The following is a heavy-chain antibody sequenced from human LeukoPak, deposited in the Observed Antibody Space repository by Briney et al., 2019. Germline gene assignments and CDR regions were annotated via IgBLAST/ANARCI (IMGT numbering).Heavy chain of an antibody. CDR3: ARDLAFGEMVTNRGAFDI. D-gene: IGHD5-24*01. CDR2: INPKSGGT. Sequence: GASVKVFCKASGYTFTDYYMHWVRQAPGQGLEWMGWINPKSGGTNYAQKFQGRVTMTRDTSISTAYMELSRLRSDDTAVFYCARDLAFGEMVTNRGAFDIWGQGTMVTVSS. CDR1: GYTFTDYY. J-gene: IGHJ3*02. V-gene: IGHV1-2*02.